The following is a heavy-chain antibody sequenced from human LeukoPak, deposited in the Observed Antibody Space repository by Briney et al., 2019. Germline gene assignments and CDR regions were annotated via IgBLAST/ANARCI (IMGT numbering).Heavy chain of an antibody. Sequence: GGSLRLSCAASGFTFSTSGMHWVRQAPGKGLEWVAFIRYDGSNKYYADSVKGRFTISRDNSKNTLYLQMNSLRAEDTAVYYCAKGGSWVVTAIFLFDYWGQGTLVTVS. V-gene: IGHV3-30*02. J-gene: IGHJ4*02. CDR3: AKGGSWVVTAIFLFDY. D-gene: IGHD2-21*02. CDR1: GFTFSTSG. CDR2: IRYDGSNK.